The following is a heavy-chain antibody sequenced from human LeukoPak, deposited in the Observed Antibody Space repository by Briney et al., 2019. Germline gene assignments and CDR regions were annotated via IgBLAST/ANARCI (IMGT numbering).Heavy chain of an antibody. CDR1: GYTFTSYA. Sequence: ASVKVSCKASGYTFTSYAMNWVRQAPGQGLEWMGWINTNTGNPTYAQGFTGRFVFSLDTSVSTAYLQISSLKAEDTAVYYCAREGEGAVADMNDYWGQGTLVTVSS. D-gene: IGHD6-19*01. CDR2: INTNTGNP. J-gene: IGHJ4*02. V-gene: IGHV7-4-1*02. CDR3: AREGEGAVADMNDY.